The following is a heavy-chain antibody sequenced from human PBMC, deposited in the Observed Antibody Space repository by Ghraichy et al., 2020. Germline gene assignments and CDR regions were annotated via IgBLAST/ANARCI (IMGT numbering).Heavy chain of an antibody. CDR3: ARGGSYGSGRYYTHGGYNWFDP. CDR2: IYHSGGT. Sequence: SETLSLTCAVSGGSISSSVYSWSWIRQPPGKGLEWIGYIYHSGGTYYNPSLKSRVTISVDRSKNQFSLKLSSVTAADTAVYYCARGGSYGSGRYYTHGGYNWFDPWGQGTLVTVSS. D-gene: IGHD3-10*01. J-gene: IGHJ5*02. V-gene: IGHV4-30-2*01. CDR1: GGSISSSVYS.